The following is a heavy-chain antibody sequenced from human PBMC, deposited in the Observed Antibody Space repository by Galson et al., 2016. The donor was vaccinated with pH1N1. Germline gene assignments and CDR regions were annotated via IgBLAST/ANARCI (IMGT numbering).Heavy chain of an antibody. J-gene: IGHJ4*02. Sequence: LTCTVSGGSISSSSYYWGWIRQPPGKGLEWIGSIYYSGSTYYNPSLKSRVTISVDTSKNQFSLKLSSVTAADTAVYYCARRSYGDYVGYFDYWGQGTLVTVSS. CDR2: IYYSGST. D-gene: IGHD4-17*01. CDR1: GGSISSSSYY. CDR3: ARRSYGDYVGYFDY. V-gene: IGHV4-39*01.